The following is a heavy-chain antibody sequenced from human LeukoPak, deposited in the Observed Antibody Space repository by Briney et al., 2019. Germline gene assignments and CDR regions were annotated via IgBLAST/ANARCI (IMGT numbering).Heavy chain of an antibody. Sequence: SETLSLTCTVSGGSISSGGYYWSWIRQPPGKGLEWIGYIYYSGSTNYNPSLKSRVTISVDTSKNQFSLKLSSVTAADTAVYYCASCYCSGGSCSDYWGQGTLVTVSS. D-gene: IGHD2-15*01. V-gene: IGHV4-61*08. CDR2: IYYSGST. J-gene: IGHJ4*02. CDR1: GGSISSGGYY. CDR3: ASCYCSGGSCSDY.